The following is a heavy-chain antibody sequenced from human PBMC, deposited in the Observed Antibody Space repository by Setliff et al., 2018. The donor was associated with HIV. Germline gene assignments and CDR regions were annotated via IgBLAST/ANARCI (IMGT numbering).Heavy chain of an antibody. CDR2: MNPNSGNT. V-gene: IGHV1-8*03. CDR1: GYTFTSYD. CDR3: ARGYSGYDSYYFGY. D-gene: IGHD5-12*01. J-gene: IGHJ4*02. Sequence: ASVKVSCKASGYTFTSYDIHWLRQATGQGLEWMGWMNPNSGNTGYAQKFQGRVTITRKTSISTAFMELSSLRSEDTAVYYCARGYSGYDSYYFGYWGQGTLVTVSS.